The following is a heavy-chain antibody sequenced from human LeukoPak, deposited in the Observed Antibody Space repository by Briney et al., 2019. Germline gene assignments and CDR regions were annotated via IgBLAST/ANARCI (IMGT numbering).Heavy chain of an antibody. CDR3: ARDRSGSGYDLFNGMGT. V-gene: IGHV3-21*05. CDR2: ISGGSSYT. Sequence: GGSLRLSCAASGFTFSSYSMSWIRQAPGKGLEWVAYISGGSSYTSYGDSVRGRFTISRDYVRNSLNLQMNSLRDEDTGVYYCARDRSGSGYDLFNGMGTWGKGTTVTVSS. D-gene: IGHD5-12*01. CDR1: GFTFSSYS. J-gene: IGHJ6*04.